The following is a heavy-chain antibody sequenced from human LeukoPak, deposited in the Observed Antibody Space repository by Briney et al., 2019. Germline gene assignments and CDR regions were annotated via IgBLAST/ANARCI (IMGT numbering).Heavy chain of an antibody. CDR1: GFTFSSYS. CDR2: ISSSSSYI. D-gene: IGHD1-1*01. CDR3: ASQIKYNWSDVCGY. J-gene: IGHJ4*02. Sequence: GGSLRLSCAASGFTFSSYSMNWVRQAPGKGLEWVSSISSSSSYIYYADSVKGRFTISRDNAKNSLYLQMNSLRAEDTAVYYCASQIKYNWSDVCGYWGQGTLVTVSS. V-gene: IGHV3-21*01.